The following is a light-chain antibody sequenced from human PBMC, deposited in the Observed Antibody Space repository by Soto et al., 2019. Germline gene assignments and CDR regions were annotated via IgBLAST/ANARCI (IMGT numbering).Light chain of an antibody. CDR2: AAS. CDR3: QQSYSTPRT. CDR1: QSISSY. V-gene: IGKV1-39*01. Sequence: DMQMTRSQSSLSASLGDSETITCRASQSISSYLNWYQQKPGKAPKLLIYAASSLQSGVPSRFSGSGSGTGFTLTISSLQPEDFATYYCQQSYSTPRTFGQGTKVDI. J-gene: IGKJ1*01.